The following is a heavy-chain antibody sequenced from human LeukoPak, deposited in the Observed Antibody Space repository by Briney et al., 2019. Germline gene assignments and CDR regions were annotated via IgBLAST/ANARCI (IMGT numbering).Heavy chain of an antibody. CDR2: IYTSGST. D-gene: IGHD3-22*01. V-gene: IGHV4-4*07. CDR1: GGSISSYY. J-gene: IGHJ3*02. CDR3: ARGIYDSSGYPYRRDAFDI. Sequence: SETLSLTCTVSGGSISSYYWSWIRQPAGKGLEWIGRIYTSGSTNYNPSLKSRVTMSVDTSKNQFSLKLSSVTAADTAVYYCARGIYDSSGYPYRRDAFDIWGQGTMVTVSS.